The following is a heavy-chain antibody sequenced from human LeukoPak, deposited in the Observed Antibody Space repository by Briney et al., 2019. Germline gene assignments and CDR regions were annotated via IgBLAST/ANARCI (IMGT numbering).Heavy chain of an antibody. Sequence: PGGSLRLSCAASGFTFSSYAMHWVRQAPGKGLEWVAVISYDGSNKYYADSVKGRFTISRDNSKNTLYLQMNSLRAEDTAVYYCARASPPVTPQFDYWGQGTLVSVSS. CDR3: ARASPPVTPQFDY. CDR2: ISYDGSNK. CDR1: GFTFSSYA. J-gene: IGHJ4*02. V-gene: IGHV3-30*04. D-gene: IGHD4-17*01.